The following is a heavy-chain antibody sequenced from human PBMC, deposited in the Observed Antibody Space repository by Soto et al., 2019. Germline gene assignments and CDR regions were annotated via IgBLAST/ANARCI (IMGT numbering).Heavy chain of an antibody. CDR1: GFTFSSYA. CDR2: ISGSGGST. Sequence: GGSLRLSCAASGFTFSSYAMSWVRQAPGKGLEWVSAISGSGGSTYYADSVKGRFTISRDNSKNTLYLQMNSLRAEDTAVYYCAKTGSYYCSGGSCYGSHWGQGTLVTVSS. J-gene: IGHJ4*02. D-gene: IGHD2-15*01. CDR3: AKTGSYYCSGGSCYGSH. V-gene: IGHV3-23*01.